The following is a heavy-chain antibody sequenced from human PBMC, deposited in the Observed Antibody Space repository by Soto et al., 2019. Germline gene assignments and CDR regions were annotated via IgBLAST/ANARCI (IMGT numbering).Heavy chain of an antibody. CDR3: ARQQGGTVTPFDY. CDR2: IYPGDSDT. V-gene: IGHV5-51*01. CDR1: EYSFTNYW. J-gene: IGHJ4*02. Sequence: EVQLVQPGAEVKKPGDSLRISCEASEYSFTNYWIGWVRQMPGKGLEWMGLIYPGDSDTRYSPSFQGRVTISVDKSISTADLQWSSLRASDTAMYYCARQQGGTVTPFDYWGQGTLVTVSS. D-gene: IGHD4-17*01.